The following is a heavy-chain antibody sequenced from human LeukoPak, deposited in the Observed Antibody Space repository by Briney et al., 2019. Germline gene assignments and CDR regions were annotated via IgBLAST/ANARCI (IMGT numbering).Heavy chain of an antibody. CDR3: ARALHFDWLSAY. CDR1: GFTLSSYS. V-gene: IGHV3-21*01. D-gene: IGHD3-9*01. Sequence: KSGGSLRLSCATSGFTLSSYSMNWVRQAPGKGLEWVSSISSSSDYIYYADSEKGRFTISRDNAKNSLYLQMNSLRAEDTAVYYCARALHFDWLSAYWGQGTLVTVSS. J-gene: IGHJ4*02. CDR2: ISSSSDYI.